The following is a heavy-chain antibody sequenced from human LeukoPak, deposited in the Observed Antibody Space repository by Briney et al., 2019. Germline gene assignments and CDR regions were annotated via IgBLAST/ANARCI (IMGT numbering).Heavy chain of an antibody. V-gene: IGHV4-30-2*01. Sequence: RASETLSLTCAVSGGSISSGGYSWSWIRQPPGKGLEWIGYIYHSGSTYYNPSHKSRVTISVDRSKNQFSLKLSSVTAADTAVYYCARDGRVWSLANWFDPWGQGTLVTVSS. CDR3: ARDGRVWSLANWFDP. D-gene: IGHD1-26*01. J-gene: IGHJ5*02. CDR2: IYHSGST. CDR1: GGSISSGGYS.